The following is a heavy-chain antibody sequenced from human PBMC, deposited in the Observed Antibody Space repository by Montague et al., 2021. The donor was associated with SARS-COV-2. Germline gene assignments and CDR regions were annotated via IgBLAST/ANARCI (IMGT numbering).Heavy chain of an antibody. Sequence: PALVKPTQTLTLTCTFSGFSLRTAGTCVSWIRQPPGKAPQWLARIDWDGDKYYSRTLETRVSISTDTAKTQVVLTMTIVDPMDTATYYCARLSGVAPRCYYEGMDVWGQGTAVTVSS. CDR3: ARLSGVAPRCYYEGMDV. CDR1: GFSLRTAGTC. J-gene: IGHJ6*02. D-gene: IGHD7-27*01. CDR2: IDWDGDK. V-gene: IGHV2-70*11.